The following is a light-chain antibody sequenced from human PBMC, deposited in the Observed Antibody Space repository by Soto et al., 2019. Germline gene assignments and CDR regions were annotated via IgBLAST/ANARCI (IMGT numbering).Light chain of an antibody. Sequence: EIALTQSPATLSLSPGERATLSCRASQSVSNNYLAWCQQKPGQAPRLLIYGASTRATGIPARFSGSGSGTEFTLTISSLQSEDFAVYYCQHYNNWPPWTFGQGTKVDI. CDR1: QSVSNN. V-gene: IGKV3-15*01. CDR3: QHYNNWPPWT. CDR2: GAS. J-gene: IGKJ1*01.